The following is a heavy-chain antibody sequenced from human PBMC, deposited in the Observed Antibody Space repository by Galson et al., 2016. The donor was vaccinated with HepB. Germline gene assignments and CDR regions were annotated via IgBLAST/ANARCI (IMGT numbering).Heavy chain of an antibody. CDR1: GGSISSDGYY. J-gene: IGHJ4*02. D-gene: IGHD2-15*01. CDR3: ASGYCSGGSCYFDS. CDR2: IYYSGST. V-gene: IGHV4-31*03. Sequence: TLSLTCSVSGGSISSDGYYWSWIRQPPGKGLEWIGYIYYSGSTYYTPSLKSRVTISADTSTNEFSLKLSSVTAADTAVYYCASGYCSGGSCYFDSWGQGTLVTVSS.